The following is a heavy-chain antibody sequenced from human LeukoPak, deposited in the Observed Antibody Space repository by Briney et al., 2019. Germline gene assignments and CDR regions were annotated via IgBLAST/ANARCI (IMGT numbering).Heavy chain of an antibody. D-gene: IGHD6-13*01. CDR1: GGTFSSYA. J-gene: IGHJ6*02. Sequence: SVKVSCKASGGTFSSYAISWVRQAPGQGLEWMGGIIPIFGTANYAQKFQGRVTITADGSTSTAYMELSSLRSEDTAVYYCARAPLYSSPPYYYYYGMDVWGQGTTVTVSS. V-gene: IGHV1-69*13. CDR3: ARAPLYSSPPYYYYYGMDV. CDR2: IIPIFGTA.